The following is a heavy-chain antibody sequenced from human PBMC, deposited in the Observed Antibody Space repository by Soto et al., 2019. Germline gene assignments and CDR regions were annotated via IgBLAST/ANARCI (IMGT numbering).Heavy chain of an antibody. J-gene: IGHJ6*02. V-gene: IGHV5-51*01. CDR1: GYSFTSYW. D-gene: IGHD2-8*01. CDR3: ARIGVTNGYGMDV. Sequence: PGESLKISCKCSGYSFTSYWIGWVRQIPGKGLEWMGIIYPGDSDTRYSPSFQGQVTISADKSISTAYLQWSSLKASDTAMYYCARIGVTNGYGMDVWGQGTTVTVSS. CDR2: IYPGDSDT.